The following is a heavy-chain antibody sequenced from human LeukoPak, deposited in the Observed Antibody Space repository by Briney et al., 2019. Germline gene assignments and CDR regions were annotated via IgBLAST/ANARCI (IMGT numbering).Heavy chain of an antibody. CDR3: ARADSEWLIEWGFDY. D-gene: IGHD6-19*01. J-gene: IGHJ4*02. CDR1: GYTLTGYY. CDR2: INPNSGGT. Sequence: ASVKVSCKASGYTLTGYYMHWVRQAPGQGLEWMGWINPNSGGTSYAQKFQGRVTMTRDMSTSTVYMELSSLRSEDTAVYYYARADSEWLIEWGFDYWGQGTLVTVSS. V-gene: IGHV1-2*02.